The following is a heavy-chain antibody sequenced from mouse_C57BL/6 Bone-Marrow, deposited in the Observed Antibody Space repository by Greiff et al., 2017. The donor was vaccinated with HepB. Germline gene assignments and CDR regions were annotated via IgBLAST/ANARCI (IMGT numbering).Heavy chain of an antibody. CDR3: ARYDYDEDWFAD. V-gene: IGHV8-8*01. J-gene: IGHJ3*01. CDR1: GYSLSTFGMG. D-gene: IGHD2-4*01. Sequence: QVTLKVSGPGILQPSQTLSLTCSFSGYSLSTFGMGVGWIRQPPGKGLEWLAHTWWDDDKYYNPALKSRLTISKYTSKNQVDLKSAKVDTADTATYYSARYDYDEDWFADWGQGTLVTVSA. CDR2: TWWDDDK.